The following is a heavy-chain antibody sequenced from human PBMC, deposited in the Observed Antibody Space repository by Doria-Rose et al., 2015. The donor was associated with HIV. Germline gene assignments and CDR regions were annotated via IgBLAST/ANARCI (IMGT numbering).Heavy chain of an antibody. CDR1: GVSLSSPGMG. J-gene: IGHJ4*02. CDR2: IFSDDER. CDR3: ARIKSSRWYHKYYFDF. V-gene: IGHV2-26*01. Sequence: SGPVLVKPTETLTLTCTVSGVSLSSPGMGVSWIRQPPGKALEWLANIFSDDERSYKTSLKSRLIISRGTSKSQVVLTMTDMDPVDTATYYCARIKSSRWYHKYYFDFWGQGTLVIVS. D-gene: IGHD6-13*01.